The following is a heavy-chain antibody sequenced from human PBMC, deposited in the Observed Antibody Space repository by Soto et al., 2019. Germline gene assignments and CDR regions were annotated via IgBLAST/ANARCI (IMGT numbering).Heavy chain of an antibody. Sequence: GGSLRLSCAASGFTFSNAWMSWVRQAPGKGLEWVGRIKSKTDGGTTDYAAPVKGRFTISRDDSKNTLYLQMNSLKTEDTAVYYCTTVISYGDLAGTGLWGQGTLVTVSS. CDR2: IKSKTDGGTT. CDR3: TTVISYGDLAGTGL. D-gene: IGHD4-17*01. V-gene: IGHV3-15*01. CDR1: GFTFSNAW. J-gene: IGHJ4*02.